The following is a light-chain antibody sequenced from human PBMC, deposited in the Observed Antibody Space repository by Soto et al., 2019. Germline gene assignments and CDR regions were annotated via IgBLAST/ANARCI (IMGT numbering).Light chain of an antibody. J-gene: IGLJ1*01. Sequence: QSVLTQPASVSGSPRQSITISCTGASSDVGGYTYVSWYQQHPGKAPKLMVFDVNNRPSGVSNRFSGSKSGNTASLTISHLQAEDDADYYCVSYTASASYVFGTGTKLTVL. V-gene: IGLV2-14*01. CDR3: VSYTASASYV. CDR1: SSDVGGYTY. CDR2: DVN.